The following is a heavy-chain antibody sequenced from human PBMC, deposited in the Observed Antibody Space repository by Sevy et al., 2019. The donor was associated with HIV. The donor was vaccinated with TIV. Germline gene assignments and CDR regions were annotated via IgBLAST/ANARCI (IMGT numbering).Heavy chain of an antibody. CDR1: GFTFSSYG. Sequence: GGSLRLSCAASGFTFSSYGMHWVRQAPGKGLEWVAVISYDGSNKYYAHSVKGRFTISRDNSKNTLYLQMNSLRAEDTAVYYCAKDQGTMVRGVILPSYYYGMDVWGQGTTVTVSS. J-gene: IGHJ6*02. CDR2: ISYDGSNK. CDR3: AKDQGTMVRGVILPSYYYGMDV. V-gene: IGHV3-30*18. D-gene: IGHD3-10*01.